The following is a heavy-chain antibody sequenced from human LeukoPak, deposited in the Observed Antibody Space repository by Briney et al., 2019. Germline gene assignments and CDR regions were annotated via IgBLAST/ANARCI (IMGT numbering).Heavy chain of an antibody. CDR1: GGSISSYY. D-gene: IGHD3-22*01. Sequence: SETLSLTCTVSGGSISSYYWSWIRQPPGKGLEWIGYIYYSGSTNYNPSLKSRVTISVDTSKNQFSLKLSSVTAADTAVYYCARHRYYYDSSGSDVFDIWGQGTMVTVFS. CDR2: IYYSGST. J-gene: IGHJ3*02. V-gene: IGHV4-59*08. CDR3: ARHRYYYDSSGSDVFDI.